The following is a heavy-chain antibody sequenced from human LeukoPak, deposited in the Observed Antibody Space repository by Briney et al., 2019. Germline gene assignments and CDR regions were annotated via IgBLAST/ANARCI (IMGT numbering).Heavy chain of an antibody. CDR2: IYTSGST. D-gene: IGHD3-10*01. CDR1: GGSFSIYY. Sequence: SETLSLTCTVSGGSFSIYYWSWIRQPAGKGLEWIGRIYTSGSTNYIPSLKSRVTMSIDMSKNQFSLKLSSVTAADTAVYYCARHRGKAPSDYWGQGTLVTVSS. J-gene: IGHJ4*02. CDR3: ARHRGKAPSDY. V-gene: IGHV4-4*07.